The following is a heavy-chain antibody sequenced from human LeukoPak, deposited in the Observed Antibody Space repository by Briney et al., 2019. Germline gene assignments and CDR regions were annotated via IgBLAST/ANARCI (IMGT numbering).Heavy chain of an antibody. V-gene: IGHV4-39*01. D-gene: IGHD3-16*02. CDR2: TYYSGST. CDR3: ARGSPYYDYVWGSYRLNYFDY. J-gene: IGHJ4*02. CDR1: GGSISSSSYY. Sequence: SETLSLTCTVSGGSISSSSYYWGWIRQPPGKGLEWIGSTYYSGSTYYNPSLKSRVTISVDTSKNQFSLKLSSVTAADTAVYYCARGSPYYDYVWGSYRLNYFDYWGQGTLVTVSS.